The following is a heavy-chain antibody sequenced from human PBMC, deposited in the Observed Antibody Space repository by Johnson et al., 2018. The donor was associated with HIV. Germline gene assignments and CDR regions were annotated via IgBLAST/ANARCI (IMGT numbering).Heavy chain of an antibody. D-gene: IGHD5-24*01. V-gene: IGHV3-74*01. Sequence: VQLVESGGGLVQPGGSLRLSCAASGFTFSSYWMHWVRQAPGKGLVWVPRINSDGSSTSYADSVKGRLTISRDNANNTPYLQMNSLRADDTAVYYCVRDPGPFEMGGDAFDIWGQGTMVTVSS. CDR3: VRDPGPFEMGGDAFDI. CDR2: INSDGSST. CDR1: GFTFSSYW. J-gene: IGHJ3*02.